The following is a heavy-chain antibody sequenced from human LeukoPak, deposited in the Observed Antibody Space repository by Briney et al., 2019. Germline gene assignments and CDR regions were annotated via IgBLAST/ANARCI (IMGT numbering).Heavy chain of an antibody. Sequence: SETLSLTCAVYGGSFSGYYWSWIRQPPGKGLEWIGEINHSGSTNYNPSLKSRVTIPVDTSKNQFSLKLSSVTAADTAVYYCARDGVPRGMDVWGKGTTVTVSS. CDR2: INHSGST. J-gene: IGHJ6*04. V-gene: IGHV4-34*01. CDR1: GGSFSGYY. CDR3: ARDGVPRGMDV. D-gene: IGHD5-24*01.